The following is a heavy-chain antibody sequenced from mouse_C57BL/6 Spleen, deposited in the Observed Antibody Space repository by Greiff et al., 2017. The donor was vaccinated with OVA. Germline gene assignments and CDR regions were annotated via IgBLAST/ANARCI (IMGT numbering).Heavy chain of an antibody. V-gene: IGHV14-4*01. D-gene: IGHD1-1*01. J-gene: IGHJ4*01. Sequence: VQLKQSGAELVRPGASVKLSCTASGFNIKDDYMHWVKQRPEQGLEWIGWIDPENGDTEYASKFQGKATITADTSSNTAYLQLSSLTSEDTAVYYCTTGHYYGSSYYAMDYWGQGTSVTVSS. CDR1: GFNIKDDY. CDR3: TTGHYYGSSYYAMDY. CDR2: IDPENGDT.